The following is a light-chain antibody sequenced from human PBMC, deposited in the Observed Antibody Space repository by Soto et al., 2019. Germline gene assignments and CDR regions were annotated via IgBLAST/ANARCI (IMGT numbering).Light chain of an antibody. CDR2: GNT. Sequence: QSVLAQPPSVSGAPGQRVTISCTGCSSNIGAGCEVHWYQHLPGKAPKLLIYGNTNRPSGVPDRFSGSKSGTSASLAITGLQAEDEADYYCQSYDSSLSAYYVFGGGTKVNVL. V-gene: IGLV1-40*01. CDR1: SSNIGAGCE. CDR3: QSYDSSLSAYYV. J-gene: IGLJ1*01.